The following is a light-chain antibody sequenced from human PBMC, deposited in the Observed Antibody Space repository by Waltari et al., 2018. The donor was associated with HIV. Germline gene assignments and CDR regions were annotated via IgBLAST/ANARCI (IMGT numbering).Light chain of an antibody. CDR1: NIGSKS. CDR2: YDS. Sequence: SYVLTQPPSVSVAPGKTAMITCGGNNIGSKSVHWYQQKPGQAPVLVIYYDSDRPSGIPERFSGSNSGNTATLTISRVEAGDEADYYCQVWDTSSAHPVFGGGTKLTVL. J-gene: IGLJ3*02. CDR3: QVWDTSSAHPV. V-gene: IGLV3-21*04.